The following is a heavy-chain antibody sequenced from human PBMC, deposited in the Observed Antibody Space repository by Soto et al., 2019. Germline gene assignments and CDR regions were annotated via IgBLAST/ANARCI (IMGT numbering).Heavy chain of an antibody. CDR2: IYYSGST. D-gene: IGHD3-9*01. V-gene: IGHV4-31*03. Sequence: SETLSLTCTVSGGSISSGGDYWSWIRQHRGWGLEWIGYIYYSGSTYYNPSLKSRVTISVDTSKNQFSLKLSSVTAADTAVYYCARDIILTGYYNPHYYGMDVWGQGTTVTVSS. CDR1: GGSISSGGDY. CDR3: ARDIILTGYYNPHYYGMDV. J-gene: IGHJ6*02.